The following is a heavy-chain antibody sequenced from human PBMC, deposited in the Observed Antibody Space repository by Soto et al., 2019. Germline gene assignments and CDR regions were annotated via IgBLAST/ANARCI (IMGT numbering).Heavy chain of an antibody. CDR1: GDSVSSKSAA. V-gene: IGHV6-1*01. Sequence: SQTLSLTCAISGDSVSSKSAAWNWIRQSPSRGLEWLGRTYYRSKWYNDYAVSVKSRITINPDTSKNQFSLQLNSVTPEDTAVYYCARTHYDFWSGYRPYFDYWGQGTLVTVS. D-gene: IGHD3-3*01. CDR2: TYYRSKWYN. J-gene: IGHJ4*02. CDR3: ARTHYDFWSGYRPYFDY.